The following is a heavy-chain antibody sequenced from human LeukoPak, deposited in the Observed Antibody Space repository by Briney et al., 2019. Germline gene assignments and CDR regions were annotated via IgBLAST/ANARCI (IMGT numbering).Heavy chain of an antibody. V-gene: IGHV3-74*01. CDR1: GFTFSTYW. D-gene: IGHD3-22*01. J-gene: IGHJ4*02. CDR3: ASTYYYDRSGYAGY. Sequence: GGSLRLSCAASGFTFSTYWMHWVRQAPGTGLLWVSRINSDGSITSYADSVKGRFTISRDNRKNTLYLQMDSLGVEDTAVYYCASTYYYDRSGYAGYWGQGTLVTVSS. CDR2: INSDGSIT.